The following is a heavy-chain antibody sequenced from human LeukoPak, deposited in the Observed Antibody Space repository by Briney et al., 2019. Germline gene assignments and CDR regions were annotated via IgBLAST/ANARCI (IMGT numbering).Heavy chain of an antibody. D-gene: IGHD6-13*01. CDR2: TYYSGST. V-gene: IGHV4-59*12. J-gene: IGHJ4*02. Sequence: SETLSLTCTVSGGSIISYYWSWIRQPPGKGLEWIGYTYYSGSTNYNPSLKSRVTISVDKSKNQFSLKLSSVTAADTAVYYCARVGSSSWYPTYYFDYWGQGTLVTVSS. CDR3: ARVGSSSWYPTYYFDY. CDR1: GGSIISYY.